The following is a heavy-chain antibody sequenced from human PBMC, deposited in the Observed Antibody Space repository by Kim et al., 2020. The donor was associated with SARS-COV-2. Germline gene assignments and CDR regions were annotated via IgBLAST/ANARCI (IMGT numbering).Heavy chain of an antibody. CDR3: ARSRQLRGGLDY. Sequence: SETLSLTCTVSGGSMNDYYWNWIRQPPGKGLEWIGYMHYSGSTSYNPSLKSRVTISVDTSKKQFSLKMTSVTAADTAVYYCARSRQLRGGLDYWGQGTLVTVSS. V-gene: IGHV4-59*13. CDR1: GGSMNDYY. CDR2: MHYSGST. D-gene: IGHD6-6*01. J-gene: IGHJ4*02.